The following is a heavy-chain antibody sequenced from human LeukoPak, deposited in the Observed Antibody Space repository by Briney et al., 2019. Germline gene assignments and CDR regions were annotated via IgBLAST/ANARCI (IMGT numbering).Heavy chain of an antibody. J-gene: IGHJ5*02. V-gene: IGHV3-30-3*01. CDR1: GFTFSSYA. CDR3: ARVGRANWFDP. CDR2: ISYDGSNK. Sequence: GGSLRLSCAASGFTFSSYAMHWVRQAPGKGLEWVAVISYDGSNKYYADSVKGRFTISRDNSKNTLYLQMNSLRAEDTAVYYCARVGRANWFDPWGQGTLVTVSS.